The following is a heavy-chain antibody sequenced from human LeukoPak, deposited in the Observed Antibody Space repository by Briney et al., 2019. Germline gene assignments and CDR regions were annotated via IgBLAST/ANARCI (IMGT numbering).Heavy chain of an antibody. D-gene: IGHD6-19*01. V-gene: IGHV3-23*01. J-gene: IGHJ4*02. CDR2: ISGTGAYT. CDR3: AKGHRSRWSMPLFDF. Sequence: WGSLRLSCAGSGFTFSNHAMSWVRQAPGKGLEWVSGISGTGAYTDYAESVRGRLTISRDNSKNTVYLQMKSLRGEDTAIYYCAKGHRSRWSMPLFDFWGQGTLVPVSS. CDR1: GFTFSNHA.